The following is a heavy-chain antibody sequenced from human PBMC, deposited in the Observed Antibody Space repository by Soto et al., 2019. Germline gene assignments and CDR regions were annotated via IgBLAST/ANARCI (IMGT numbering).Heavy chain of an antibody. CDR2: ISYDGSNK. CDR1: GFTFSSYG. Sequence: GGSLRLSCAASGFTFSSYGMHWVRQAPGKGLEWVAVISYDGSNKYYADSVKGRFTISRDNSKNTLYLQMNSLRAEDTAVYYCARNPTGSVFDYWGQGTLVTVSS. V-gene: IGHV3-30*03. J-gene: IGHJ4*02. CDR3: ARNPTGSVFDY. D-gene: IGHD6-25*01.